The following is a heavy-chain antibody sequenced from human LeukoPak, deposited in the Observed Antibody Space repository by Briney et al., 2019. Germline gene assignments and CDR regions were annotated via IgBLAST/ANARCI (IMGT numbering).Heavy chain of an antibody. J-gene: IGHJ4*02. CDR1: GFTFSSYA. D-gene: IGHD4-17*01. CDR2: ISGSGGST. Sequence: AGGSLRLSCAASGFTFSSYAMSWVRQAPGKGLEWVSAISGSGGSTYYADSVKGRFTISRDNSKNTLYLQMNSLRAEDTAVYYCARTIGDYSNFDYWGQGTLVAVSS. V-gene: IGHV3-23*01. CDR3: ARTIGDYSNFDY.